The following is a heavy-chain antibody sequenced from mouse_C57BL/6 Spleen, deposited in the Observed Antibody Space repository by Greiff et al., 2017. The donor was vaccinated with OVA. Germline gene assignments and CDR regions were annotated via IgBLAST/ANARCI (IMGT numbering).Heavy chain of an antibody. D-gene: IGHD4-1*01. V-gene: IGHV1-53*01. CDR2: INPSNGGT. CDR1: GYTFTSYW. J-gene: IGHJ2*01. Sequence: QVQLKESGTELVKPGASVKLSCKASGYTFTSYWMHWVKQRPGQGLEWIGNINPSNGGTNYNEKFKSKATLTVDKSSSTAYMQLSSLTSEDSAVYYCARSSNWDVIDYWGQGTTLTVSS. CDR3: ARSSNWDVIDY.